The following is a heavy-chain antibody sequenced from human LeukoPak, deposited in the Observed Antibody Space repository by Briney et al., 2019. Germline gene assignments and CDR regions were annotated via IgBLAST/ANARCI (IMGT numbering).Heavy chain of an antibody. V-gene: IGHV3-48*03. D-gene: IGHD3-10*01. CDR3: AAFYYIKATY. CDR2: ISASGDTV. J-gene: IGHJ4*02. CDR1: GFDFTLYE. Sequence: GGSLRLSCAASGFDFTLYEMNWFRQAPGGGLEWIAYISASGDTVDYAESVKGRFTISRDNAKSSLFLHMNSLRVEDTALYYCAAFYYIKATYWGQGTPVTVSS.